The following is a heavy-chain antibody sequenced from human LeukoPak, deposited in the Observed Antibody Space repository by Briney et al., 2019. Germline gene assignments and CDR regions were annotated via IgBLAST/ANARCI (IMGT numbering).Heavy chain of an antibody. CDR1: GFTASSYW. CDR3: GKDYDSTGYYPDY. D-gene: IGHD3-22*01. J-gene: IGHJ4*02. Sequence: GGSLRLSCVASGFTASSYWMSWVRQAPGKGLEWVAVISYDGSNKYYADSVKGRFTISRDNSKNMMSLQMNTLRVEDTAVYYCGKDYDSTGYYPDYWGQGTLVTVSA. CDR2: ISYDGSNK. V-gene: IGHV3-30*18.